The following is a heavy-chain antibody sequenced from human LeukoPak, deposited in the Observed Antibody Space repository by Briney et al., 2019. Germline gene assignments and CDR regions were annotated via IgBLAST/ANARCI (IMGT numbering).Heavy chain of an antibody. V-gene: IGHV1-69*01. CDR2: IIPIFGTA. CDR1: GGTFSSYA. Sequence: GSSVKVPCKASGGTFSSYAISWVRQAPGQGLEWMGGIIPIFGTANYAQKFQGRVTITADESTSTAYMELSSLRSEDTAVYYCARVLGHCSSTSCYRRPSHYYYMDVWGKGTTVTVSS. D-gene: IGHD2-2*02. J-gene: IGHJ6*03. CDR3: ARVLGHCSSTSCYRRPSHYYYMDV.